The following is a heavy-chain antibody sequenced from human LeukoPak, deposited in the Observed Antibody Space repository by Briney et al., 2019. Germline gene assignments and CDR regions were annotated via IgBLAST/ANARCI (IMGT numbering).Heavy chain of an antibody. CDR1: GGTFVNYA. CDR3: ARVGELLGFDY. CDR2: INPSGGST. J-gene: IGHJ4*02. Sequence: GASVKVSCKASGGTFVNYAISWVRQAPGQGLEWMGIINPSGGSTSYAQKFQGRVTMTRDTSTSTVYMELSSLRSEDTAVYYCARVGELLGFDYWGQGTLVTVSS. V-gene: IGHV1-46*01. D-gene: IGHD3-16*01.